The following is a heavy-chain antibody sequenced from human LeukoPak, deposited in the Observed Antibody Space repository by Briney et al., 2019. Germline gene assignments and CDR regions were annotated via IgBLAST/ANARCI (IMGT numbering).Heavy chain of an antibody. Sequence: SETLSLTCTVSGGSIXSXXXXXGXXXQPXXKXLXWIGSIYYSGGTYYNPSLRSRVTISVDTSKNQFSLKLSSATAADTAVYYCARRDSSGWYDYWGQGTQVTVSS. V-gene: IGHV4-39*01. CDR1: GGSIXSXXXX. J-gene: IGHJ4*02. CDR3: ARRDSSGWYDY. CDR2: IYYSGGT. D-gene: IGHD6-19*01.